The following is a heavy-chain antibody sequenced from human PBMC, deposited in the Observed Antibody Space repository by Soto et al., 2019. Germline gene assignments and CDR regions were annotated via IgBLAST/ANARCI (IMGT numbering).Heavy chain of an antibody. D-gene: IGHD3-9*01. J-gene: IGHJ4*02. CDR2: IIPIFGTA. CDR3: ARTGRYFDWLYTTHYSDY. CDR1: GGTFSSYA. V-gene: IGHV1-69*13. Sequence: SVMVSCKASGGTFSSYAISWVRQAPVQGLEWMGGIIPIFGTANYAQKFQGRVTITADESTSTAYMELSSLGSEDTAVYYCARTGRYFDWLYTTHYSDYWGQGTLVTVSS.